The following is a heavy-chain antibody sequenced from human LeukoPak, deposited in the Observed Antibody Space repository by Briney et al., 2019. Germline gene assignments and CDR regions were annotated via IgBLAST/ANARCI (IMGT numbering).Heavy chain of an antibody. CDR1: GYTFTSYD. CDR3: ARAMVRGVIIPGY. J-gene: IGHJ4*02. Sequence: ASVKVSCKASGYTFTSYDINWVRQATGQGLEWMGWMNPNSGNTGYAQKFQGRVTMTRNTSISTAYMELSSLRSEDPAVYYCARAMVRGVIIPGYWGQGTLVTVSS. D-gene: IGHD3-10*01. CDR2: MNPNSGNT. V-gene: IGHV1-8*01.